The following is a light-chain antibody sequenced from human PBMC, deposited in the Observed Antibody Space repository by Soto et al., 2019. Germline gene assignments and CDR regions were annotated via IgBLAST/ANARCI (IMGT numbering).Light chain of an antibody. CDR3: QQYGSLPKT. CDR1: QSVSNNY. J-gene: IGKJ1*01. Sequence: EIVLTQSPGTLSLSPGERATLSCRASQSVSNNYLAWYKQKSGQAPRLLIYGAFSRANGIPVRFSGSASGTDFTLIISRLEPEDVAVYYCQQYGSLPKTFGQGTKVDIK. CDR2: GAF. V-gene: IGKV3-20*01.